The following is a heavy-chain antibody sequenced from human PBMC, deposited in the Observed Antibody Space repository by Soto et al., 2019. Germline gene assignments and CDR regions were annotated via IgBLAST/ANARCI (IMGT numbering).Heavy chain of an antibody. CDR2: IYHSGST. CDR3: AGLWGRGTYYYDSRRGFDI. V-gene: IGHV4-4*02. J-gene: IGHJ3*02. CDR1: GGSISSSNW. D-gene: IGHD3-22*01. Sequence: SETLSLTCAVSGGSISSSNWWSWVRQPPGKGLEWIGEIYHSGSTNYNPSLKSRVTISVDKSKNQFSLKLSSVTAADTAVYYCAGLWGRGTYYYDSRRGFDIWGKGKRVTV.